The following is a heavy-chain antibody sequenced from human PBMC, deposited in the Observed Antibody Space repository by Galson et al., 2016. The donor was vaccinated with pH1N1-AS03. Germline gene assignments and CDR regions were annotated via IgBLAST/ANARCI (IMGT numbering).Heavy chain of an antibody. Sequence: SLRLSCAASGFTFSTYWMSWVRQAPGKGLEWVASMNQGGSERYYVDSVKGRFTISRDNAKNSLYLQMNSLRPEDTALYYCARAPHYSGSLYYFDSWGQGALVTVSS. CDR2: MNQGGSER. D-gene: IGHD1-26*01. CDR1: GFTFSTYW. J-gene: IGHJ4*02. CDR3: ARAPHYSGSLYYFDS. V-gene: IGHV3-7*01.